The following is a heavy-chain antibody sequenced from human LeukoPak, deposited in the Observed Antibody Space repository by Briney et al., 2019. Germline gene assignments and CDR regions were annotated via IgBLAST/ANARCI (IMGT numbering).Heavy chain of an antibody. CDR1: GGSFSGYY. V-gene: IGHV4-34*01. D-gene: IGHD5-18*01. J-gene: IGHJ6*03. CDR3: ARGDTAMVSNYYYYYMDV. Sequence: SETLSLTCAVYGGSFSGYYWSWIRQPPGKGLEWIGEINHSGSTNYNPSLKSRVTISVDTSKNQFSLKLSSVTAADTAVYYCARGDTAMVSNYYYYYMDVWGKGTTVTVSS. CDR2: INHSGST.